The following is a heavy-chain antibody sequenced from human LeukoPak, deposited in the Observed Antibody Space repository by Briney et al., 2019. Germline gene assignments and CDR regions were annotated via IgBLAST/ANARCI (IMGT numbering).Heavy chain of an antibody. CDR1: GYSISSDYY. V-gene: IGHV4-38-2*02. Sequence: SETLSLTCTVSGYSISSDYYWDWIRQPPGKGLEYIGSIYHTGSTYYKPSLKSRLTISVDTSKNQFSLKLSSVSAADTAVYYCARRTSMLQGVIQFYFDYWGQGTLVTVSS. D-gene: IGHD3-10*01. CDR2: IYHTGST. CDR3: ARRTSMLQGVIQFYFDY. J-gene: IGHJ4*02.